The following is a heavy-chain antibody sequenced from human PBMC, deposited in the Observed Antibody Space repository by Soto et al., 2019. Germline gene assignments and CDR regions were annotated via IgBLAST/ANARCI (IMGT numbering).Heavy chain of an antibody. CDR1: GGSISSSSYY. CDR3: ARIREGDNYYYYYMDV. D-gene: IGHD1-26*01. Sequence: SETLSLTCTVSGGSISSSSYYWGWIRQPPGKGLEWIGYIYYSGSTNYNPSLKSRVTISVDTSKNQFSLKLSSVTAADTAVYYCARIREGDNYYYYYMDVWGKGTTVTVSS. V-gene: IGHV4-61*05. CDR2: IYYSGST. J-gene: IGHJ6*03.